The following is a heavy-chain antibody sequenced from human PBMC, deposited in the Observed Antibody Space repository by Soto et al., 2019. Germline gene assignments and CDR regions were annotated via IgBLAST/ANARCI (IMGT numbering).Heavy chain of an antibody. CDR1: GVSITSGDYY. D-gene: IGHD3-3*01. CDR3: ASFGVASMNWFDP. V-gene: IGHV4-30-4*01. Sequence: QVQLQESGPGLAETLSLTCTVSGVSITSGDYYWNWIRQPPGKGLEWIGSIYYGGNTYYNPSLKSRVTIPLDTSTTQFSLKLPSVTAAYTAVYYCASFGVASMNWFDPWGQGTLVTVSS. J-gene: IGHJ5*02. CDR2: IYYGGNT.